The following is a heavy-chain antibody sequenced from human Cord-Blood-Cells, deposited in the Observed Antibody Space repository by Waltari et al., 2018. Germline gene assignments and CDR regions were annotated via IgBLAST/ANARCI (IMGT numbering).Heavy chain of an antibody. CDR1: GGSISSYY. Sequence: QVQLQESGPGLVKPSETLSLTCTVSGGSISSYYWSWIRQPAGKGLEWIGRIYTSGSTNYNPSRKSRVTMSVDTSKNQFSLKLSSVTAADTAVYYCARFQINLGTDAFDIWGQGTMVTVSS. CDR2: IYTSGST. D-gene: IGHD1-1*01. J-gene: IGHJ3*02. CDR3: ARFQINLGTDAFDI. V-gene: IGHV4-4*07.